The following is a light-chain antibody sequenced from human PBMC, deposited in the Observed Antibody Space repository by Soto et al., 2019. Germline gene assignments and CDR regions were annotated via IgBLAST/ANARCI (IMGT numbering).Light chain of an antibody. CDR3: QQYYSDPPT. V-gene: IGKV1-8*01. Sequence: AIRMTQSPSSFSASTGDRVTITCRASQGISRYLAWYQQKPGKAPKLLIYAASTLQSGVPSRFSGSGSGTDFTLISRCLQCEDFATYYCQQYYSDPPTFGQVTKLEIK. J-gene: IGKJ2*01. CDR1: QGISRY. CDR2: AAS.